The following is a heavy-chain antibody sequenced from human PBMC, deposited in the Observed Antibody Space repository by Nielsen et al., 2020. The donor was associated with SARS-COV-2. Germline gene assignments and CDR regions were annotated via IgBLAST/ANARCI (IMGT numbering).Heavy chain of an antibody. CDR3: ARENDIATPLDF. CDR2: INPSSVTT. V-gene: IGHV1-46*01. Sequence: ASVKVSCKASGYSFTSYQINWVRQAPGQGLEWMGIINPSSVTTSYAQKFQGRVTMTRDTSTSTIYMELSSLRSEDTAVYYCARENDIATPLDFWGQGTLVTVSS. CDR1: GYSFTSYQ. J-gene: IGHJ4*02. D-gene: IGHD6-6*01.